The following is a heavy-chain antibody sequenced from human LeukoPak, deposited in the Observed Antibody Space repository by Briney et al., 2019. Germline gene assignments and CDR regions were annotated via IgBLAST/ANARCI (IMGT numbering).Heavy chain of an antibody. CDR1: GVTFSSYT. CDR3: ARDTCSGGSCYYYYGMDV. CDR2: ISSSSSYT. Sequence: GGSLRLSCAASGVTFSSYTMNCVRQAPGKGLEWVSSISSSSSYTYYADSVKGRFTITRDNAKNSLYMQMNSLGAEDTAVYYCARDTCSGGSCYYYYGMDVWGQGTTVTVSS. V-gene: IGHV3-21*01. D-gene: IGHD2-15*01. J-gene: IGHJ6*02.